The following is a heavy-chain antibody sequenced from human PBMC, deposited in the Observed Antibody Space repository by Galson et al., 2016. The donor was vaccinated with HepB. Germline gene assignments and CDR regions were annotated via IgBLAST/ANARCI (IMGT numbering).Heavy chain of an antibody. CDR2: INEDGSEK. J-gene: IGHJ4*02. Sequence: SLRLSCAASGFTFSANWMSWVRQAPGRGLEWVANINEDGSEKYYVDSVKGRFTMSRDNARSSVSLQMNSLRVEDTAVYYCVRDRLKSTYWGQGTLVTVSS. CDR1: GFTFSANW. V-gene: IGHV3-7*03. D-gene: IGHD2/OR15-2a*01. CDR3: VRDRLKSTY.